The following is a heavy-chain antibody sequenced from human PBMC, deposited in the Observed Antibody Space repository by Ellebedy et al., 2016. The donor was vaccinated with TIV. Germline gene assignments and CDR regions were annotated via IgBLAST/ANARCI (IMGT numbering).Heavy chain of an antibody. J-gene: IGHJ5*02. CDR2: IYQDGTMI. CDR3: ARRGSYGDYAVQVNNWFDR. Sequence: GGSLRLSCEASGFSFRSYWMTWVRQAPGKGLEWVANIYQDGTMIHYLDSVKGRFTVSRDNAKNSLYLQLNSLRVEDTAVYYCARRGSYGDYAVQVNNWFDRWGQGTLVTV. D-gene: IGHD4-17*01. V-gene: IGHV3-7*01. CDR1: GFSFRSYW.